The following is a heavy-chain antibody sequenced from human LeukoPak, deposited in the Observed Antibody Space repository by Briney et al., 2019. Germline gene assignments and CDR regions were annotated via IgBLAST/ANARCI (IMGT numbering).Heavy chain of an antibody. V-gene: IGHV4-30-2*01. CDR2: IYDSGST. CDR1: GGSVSSGGYS. Sequence: SETLSLPCAVSGGSVSSGGYSWSWIRQPPGKGLEWIGYIYDSGSTYYNPSLKSRVTISLDRSKNQFSLNLNSVAAADTAVYYCARYGGSGTYYFDYWGQGTLVTVSS. CDR3: ARYGGSGTYYFDY. J-gene: IGHJ4*02. D-gene: IGHD3-10*01.